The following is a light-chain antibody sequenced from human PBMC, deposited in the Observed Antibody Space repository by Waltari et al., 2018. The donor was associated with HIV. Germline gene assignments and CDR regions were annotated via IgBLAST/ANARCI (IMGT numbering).Light chain of an antibody. CDR1: TGAVTGGYY. J-gene: IGLJ3*02. CDR3: LLYYGGAWV. CDR2: STS. V-gene: IGLV7-43*01. Sequence: QTVVTQEPSLTVSPGGTVTLTCASSTGAVTGGYYPNWFQQKPGQAPRALIYSTSNKQSWTPALFSGSLLGGKAALTLSGVHPEDEAEYYCLLYYGGAWVFGGGTKLTVL.